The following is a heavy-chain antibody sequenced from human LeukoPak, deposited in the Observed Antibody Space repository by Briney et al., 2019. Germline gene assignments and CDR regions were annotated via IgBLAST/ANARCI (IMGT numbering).Heavy chain of an antibody. Sequence: GGSLRLSCTASGFTFSNTHMHWVRQAPGQGLEWVAGISSDGIGKYYADSMKGRFTISRDNSKNTLFLQVDSLRRDDMAVYYCATEGFSSGRAGTFSIWGQGTMVTVS. CDR1: GFTFSNTH. CDR3: ATEGFSSGRAGTFSI. D-gene: IGHD6-19*01. CDR2: ISSDGIGK. V-gene: IGHV3-30*04. J-gene: IGHJ3*02.